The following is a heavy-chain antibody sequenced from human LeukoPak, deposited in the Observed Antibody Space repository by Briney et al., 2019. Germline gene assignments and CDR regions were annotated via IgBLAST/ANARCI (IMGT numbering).Heavy chain of an antibody. V-gene: IGHV3-48*03. CDR2: ISSSGSPI. Sequence: GGSLRLSCGGSGFTFSNYEMTWVRQAPGKGLEWVSYISSSGSPIYYAESVKGRFTFSRDNARNSMYLQTNNLRAEDTAVYYCVRRDVFDTSGYFYYWGQGTQVTVSS. J-gene: IGHJ4*02. D-gene: IGHD3-3*01. CDR3: VRRDVFDTSGYFYY. CDR1: GFTFSNYE.